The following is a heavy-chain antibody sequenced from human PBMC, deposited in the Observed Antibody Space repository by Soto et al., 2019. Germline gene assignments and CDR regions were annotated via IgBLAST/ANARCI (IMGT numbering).Heavy chain of an antibody. V-gene: IGHV3-64D*06. CDR3: VKGEDYDDSGACYPCGS. D-gene: IGHD3-22*01. CDR2: ISINGDNT. J-gene: IGHJ6*01. Sequence: GGSLRLSCSASGFTFSIYAMHWVRQAPWKGLEYVSSISINGDNTHYADSVKGRFTISRDNSKNTQYLQMSNLRAEDTAVYYCVKGEDYDDSGACYPCGSWG. CDR1: GFTFSIYA.